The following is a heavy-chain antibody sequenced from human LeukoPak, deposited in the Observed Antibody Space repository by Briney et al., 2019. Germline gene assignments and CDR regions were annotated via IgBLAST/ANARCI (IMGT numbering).Heavy chain of an antibody. CDR3: AKDRYSYTFEYSDS. Sequence: GGSLRLSCAASGFTFSSYGMHWVRQAPGKGLDWVAVISNDGSKKYYADSVKGRFTISGDNSKNTLSLQVSSLRTEDTAVYYCAKDRYSYTFEYSDSWGQGTLVTVSS. J-gene: IGHJ4*02. CDR1: GFTFSSYG. CDR2: ISNDGSKK. D-gene: IGHD5-18*01. V-gene: IGHV3-30*18.